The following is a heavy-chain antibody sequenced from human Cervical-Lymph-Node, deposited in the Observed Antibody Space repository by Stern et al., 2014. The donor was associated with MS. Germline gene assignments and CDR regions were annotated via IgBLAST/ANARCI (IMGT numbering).Heavy chain of an antibody. Sequence: QVQLVASGAEVKKPGSSVKVSCKASGDTFTTYAISWVRQAPGQGLEWMGGITPVFGMADYAEEFQARVTITVDRSTSTAYMELRSLRFEDTAVYYCAREVGSLSMDVWGQGTTVTVSS. CDR1: GDTFTTYA. CDR3: AREVGSLSMDV. V-gene: IGHV1-69*17. J-gene: IGHJ6*02. D-gene: IGHD3-16*01. CDR2: ITPVFGMA.